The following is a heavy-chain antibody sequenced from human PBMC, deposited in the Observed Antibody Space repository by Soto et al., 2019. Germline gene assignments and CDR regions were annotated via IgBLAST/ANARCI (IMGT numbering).Heavy chain of an antibody. J-gene: IGHJ6*02. CDR3: ARSQGSSTSLELYYYYYYGMDV. CDR1: GGTFSSYA. D-gene: IGHD2-2*01. CDR2: IIPISGTA. V-gene: IGHV1-69*01. Sequence: QVQLVQSGAEVKKPGSSVKVSCKASGGTFSSYAISWVRQAPGQGLEWMGGIIPISGTANYAQKFQGRVTINADESTSTAYMELSSLRSEDTAVYYCARSQGSSTSLELYYYYYYGMDVWGQGTTVTVSS.